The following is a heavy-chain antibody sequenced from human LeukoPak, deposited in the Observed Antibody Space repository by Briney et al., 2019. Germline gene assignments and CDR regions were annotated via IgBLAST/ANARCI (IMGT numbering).Heavy chain of an antibody. V-gene: IGHV4-59*12. J-gene: IGHJ3*02. CDR3: ARAFFWSGYYTGAFDI. D-gene: IGHD3-3*01. CDR1: GGSISSYY. Sequence: SETLSLTCTVSGGSISSYYWSWIRQPPGKGLEWIGYIYYSGRTNYNPSLKSRVTISVDTSKNQFSLKLSSVTAADTAVYYCARAFFWSGYYTGAFDIWGQGTMVTVSS. CDR2: IYYSGRT.